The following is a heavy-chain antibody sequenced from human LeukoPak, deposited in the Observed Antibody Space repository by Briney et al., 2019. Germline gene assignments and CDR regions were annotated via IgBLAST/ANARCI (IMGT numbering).Heavy chain of an antibody. CDR3: ARGAHKRDDYGGFFDY. D-gene: IGHD4-23*01. CDR2: ISASTGII. CDR1: GFTFSSYS. V-gene: IGHV3-48*01. Sequence: GGSLRLSCAASGFTFSSYSMNWVRQAPGKGLEWVSYISASTGIIYYADSVKGRFTISRDDAKNSLYLQMNSLRAEDTAVYYCARGAHKRDDYGGFFDYWGQKTLVTVSS. J-gene: IGHJ4*02.